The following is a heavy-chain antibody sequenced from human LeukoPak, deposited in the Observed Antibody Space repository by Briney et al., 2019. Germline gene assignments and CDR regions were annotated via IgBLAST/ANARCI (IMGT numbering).Heavy chain of an antibody. Sequence: GGSLRLSCAASGFTFSSNWMHWVRHAPGKGLVWVSRIISNENSATYADSVKGRFTISRDNAKNTLYLQMNSLRAEDTAVYYCVRGGIASAFDIWGQGTMVTVSS. V-gene: IGHV3-74*01. CDR3: VRGGIASAFDI. D-gene: IGHD6-13*01. CDR2: IISNENSA. J-gene: IGHJ3*02. CDR1: GFTFSSNW.